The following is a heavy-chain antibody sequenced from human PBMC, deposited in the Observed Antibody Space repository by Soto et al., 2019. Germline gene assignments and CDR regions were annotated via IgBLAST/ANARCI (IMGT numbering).Heavy chain of an antibody. D-gene: IGHD1-1*01. V-gene: IGHV1-18*01. CDR1: GYTFTSYG. CDR3: ARAGPSWTPPPRRFDY. CDR2: ISAYNGNT. Sequence: ASVKVSCKASGYTFTSYGISWVRQAPGQGLEWMGWISAYNGNTNYAQKLQGRVTMTTDTSTSTAYMELRSLRSDDTAVYYCARAGPSWTPPPRRFDYWGQGTLVTVSS. J-gene: IGHJ4*02.